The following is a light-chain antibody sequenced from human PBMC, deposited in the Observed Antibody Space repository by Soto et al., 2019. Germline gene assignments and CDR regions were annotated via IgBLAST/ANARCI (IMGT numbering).Light chain of an antibody. V-gene: IGKV3-15*01. CDR2: GAS. CDR1: QSVSSN. CDR3: QQYNNWPPLT. Sequence: EIVMTQSPATLSVSPGEGVTLSCRASQSVSSNLAWYQQIPGQAPRLLIYGASTRATGIPARFSGSGSGTEFTLTISSLQSEDFAVYYCQQYNNWPPLTFGGGTKVEIK. J-gene: IGKJ4*01.